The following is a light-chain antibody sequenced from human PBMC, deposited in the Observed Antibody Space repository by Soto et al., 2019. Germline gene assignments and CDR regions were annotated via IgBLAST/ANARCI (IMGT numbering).Light chain of an antibody. CDR3: QQYGTSPRT. J-gene: IGKJ1*01. Sequence: EIVLTQSPGTLSLSPGERATLSARASQRVSSRCLAWYQQKPGQAPRLLIYGASSRATGIPDWFSGSGSGTDFTLTISRLEPEDFAVYYCQQYGTSPRTFGQGTRVEIK. CDR1: QRVSSRC. CDR2: GAS. V-gene: IGKV3-20*01.